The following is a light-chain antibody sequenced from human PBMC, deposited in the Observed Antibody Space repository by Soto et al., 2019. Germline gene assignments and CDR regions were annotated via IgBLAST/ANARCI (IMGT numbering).Light chain of an antibody. CDR2: EVT. V-gene: IGLV2-14*01. CDR3: SSYISSSTFVV. J-gene: IGLJ2*01. CDR1: SGDIGSYNR. Sequence: QSALTQPASVSGSPGQSITISCTGTSGDIGSYNRVSWYQQHPGKAPKLIIYEVTDRPSGVSNRFSGSKSGNTASLTISGLQAEDEAEYYCSSYISSSTFVVFGGGTKLTVL.